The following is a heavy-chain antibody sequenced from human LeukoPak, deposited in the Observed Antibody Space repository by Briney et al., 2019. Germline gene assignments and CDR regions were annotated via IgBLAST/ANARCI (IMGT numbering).Heavy chain of an antibody. CDR1: GFTFDDYA. CDR2: ISGDGVNT. D-gene: IGHD3/OR15-3a*01. V-gene: IGHV3-43*02. J-gene: IGHJ6*02. Sequence: GGSLRLSCAASGFTFDDYAMHWVRQVPGKGLEWVSLISGDGVNTYYGDSVKVRFTISRDNSKNSLYLQMNSLRTEDTAFYYCAKDIRSWTTLYYFFYYGMDVWGQGTTVTVSS. CDR3: AKDIRSWTTLYYFFYYGMDV.